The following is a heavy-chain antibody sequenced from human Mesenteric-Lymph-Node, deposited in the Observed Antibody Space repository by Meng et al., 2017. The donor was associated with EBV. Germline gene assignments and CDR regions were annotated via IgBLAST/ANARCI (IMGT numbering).Heavy chain of an antibody. CDR3: ARNSRAGGYHDS. CDR1: GFTVSSNY. J-gene: IGHJ4*02. V-gene: IGHV3-11*01. Sequence: VQLVESGGGLIQPGGSLRLSCAASGFTVSSNYMSWVRQAPGKGLEWVSYISSGTTTISYADSVKGRFTISRDNAKNSLSLQMNSLRAEDTAMYYCARNSRAGGYHDSWGQGTLVTVSS. D-gene: IGHD5-12*01. CDR2: ISSGTTTI.